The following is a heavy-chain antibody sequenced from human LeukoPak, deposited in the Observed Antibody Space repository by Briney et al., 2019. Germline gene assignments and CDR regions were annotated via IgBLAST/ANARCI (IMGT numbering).Heavy chain of an antibody. J-gene: IGHJ4*02. CDR3: TTSSGGNSEIFDY. CDR1: GFTFSGST. CDR2: TRNKANSYAT. Sequence: GGSLRLSCAASGFTFSGSTMHWVRQASGKGLEWVGRTRNKANSYATAYAASVKGRFTISRDDSKNTAYLQMNSLKTEDRAVYYCTTSSGGNSEIFDYWGQGTLVTVSS. D-gene: IGHD2-15*01. V-gene: IGHV3-73*01.